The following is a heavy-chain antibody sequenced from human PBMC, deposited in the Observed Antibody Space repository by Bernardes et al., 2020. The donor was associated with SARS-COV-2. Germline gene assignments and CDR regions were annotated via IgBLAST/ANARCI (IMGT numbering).Heavy chain of an antibody. CDR1: GYTFSSYG. Sequence: ASVKVSCKASGYTFSSYGISWVRQAPGQGLEWMGWISGYNGDTNYDQKFQDRLTMTTDTSTTTAYMELRSLKSDDTAVYYCATVVGYSYGGGWFDPWGQGTLVTVSS. CDR3: ATVVGYSYGGGWFDP. V-gene: IGHV1-18*01. CDR2: ISGYNGDT. D-gene: IGHD5-18*01. J-gene: IGHJ5*02.